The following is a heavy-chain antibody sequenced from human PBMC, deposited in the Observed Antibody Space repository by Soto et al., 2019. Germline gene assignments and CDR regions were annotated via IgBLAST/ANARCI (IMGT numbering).Heavy chain of an antibody. Sequence: GGSLRLSCAASGFTFSTYAMSWVRQVPGKGLEWVSTISDAAGSAYYVDSVKGRFTISRDNSKKTLYLQMNSLRAEDSAVYYCARPYGGKIGDAPGLWGQGTMVTVSS. V-gene: IGHV3-23*01. J-gene: IGHJ3*01. CDR2: ISDAAGSA. CDR3: ARPYGGKIGDAPGL. CDR1: GFTFSTYA. D-gene: IGHD4-17*01.